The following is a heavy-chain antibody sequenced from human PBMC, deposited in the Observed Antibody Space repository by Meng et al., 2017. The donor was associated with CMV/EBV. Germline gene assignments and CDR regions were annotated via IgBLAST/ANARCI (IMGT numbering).Heavy chain of an antibody. CDR3: ARADSSGYDFDY. V-gene: IGHV4-4*02. CDR2: IYHSGST. J-gene: IGHJ4*02. CDR1: GGSISSSNW. D-gene: IGHD3-22*01. Sequence: SETLSLTCAVSGGSISSSNWWSWVRQPPGKGLEWIGEIYHSGSTNYNPSLKSPVTISVGKSKNQFSLKLSSVTAADTAVYYCARADSSGYDFDYWGQGTLVTVSS.